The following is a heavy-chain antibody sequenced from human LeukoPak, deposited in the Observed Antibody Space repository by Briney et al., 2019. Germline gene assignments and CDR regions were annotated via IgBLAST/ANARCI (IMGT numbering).Heavy chain of an antibody. D-gene: IGHD1-7*01. V-gene: IGHV4-59*01. CDR2: IYYRGST. CDR3: ARKGTVGRDFDS. CDR1: GGPINSDY. Sequence: PSEALSLTCTVSGGPINSDYWSWIRQPPGNGLECIGNIYYRGSTNYNPSLKSRVTISVDTSKKSFSLRLSSVTAADTAVYYCARKGTVGRDFDSWGQGTLVTVSS. J-gene: IGHJ4*02.